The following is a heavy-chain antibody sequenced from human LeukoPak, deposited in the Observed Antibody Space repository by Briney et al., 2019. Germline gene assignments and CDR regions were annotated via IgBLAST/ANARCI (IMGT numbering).Heavy chain of an antibody. Sequence: ASVKVSCKASGYTFTSYGISWVRQAPGQGLEWMGWISAYNGNTNYAQKLQGRVTMTTDTSTSTAYMELRSLRSDDTAVYYCASGSPYCSSTSCRSVGYYYGMDVWGQGTTVTVS. CDR2: ISAYNGNT. CDR3: ASGSPYCSSTSCRSVGYYYGMDV. D-gene: IGHD2-2*01. V-gene: IGHV1-18*01. J-gene: IGHJ6*02. CDR1: GYTFTSYG.